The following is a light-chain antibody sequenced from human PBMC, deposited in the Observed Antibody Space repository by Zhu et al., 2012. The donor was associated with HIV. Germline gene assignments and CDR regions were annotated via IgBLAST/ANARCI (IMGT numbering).Light chain of an antibody. CDR2: KAS. V-gene: IGKV1-5*03. CDR3: QQYNTYSRT. J-gene: IGKJ1*01. Sequence: DIQMTQSPSTLSASVGDRVTITCRASQSIINWLAWYQQKPRKAPKLLIYKASNLESGVPSRFSGSGSGTEFTLTISGLQPDDFATYSCQQYNTYSRTFGLTGPRWKSN. CDR1: QSIINW.